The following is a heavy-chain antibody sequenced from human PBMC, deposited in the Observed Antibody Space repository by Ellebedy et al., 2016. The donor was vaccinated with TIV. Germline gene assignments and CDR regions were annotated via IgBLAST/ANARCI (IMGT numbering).Heavy chain of an antibody. CDR1: GYTFTAYY. V-gene: IGHV1-2*02. CDR2: VNPNSGGT. CDR3: ARTRGGYSAGWFGMDV. Sequence: AASVKVSCKASGYTFTAYYMHWVRPAPAQGLEWMGWVNPNSGGTNYGQKFQGRVTMTRETSITTAYMELSRLTSDETAVYYCARTRGGYSAGWFGMDVWGQGTTVTVSS. D-gene: IGHD6-19*01. J-gene: IGHJ6*01.